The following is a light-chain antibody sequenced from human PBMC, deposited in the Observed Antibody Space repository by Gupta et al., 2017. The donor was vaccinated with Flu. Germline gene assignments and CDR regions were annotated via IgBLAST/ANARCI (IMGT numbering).Light chain of an antibody. CDR2: DVT. CDR1: STVVGSSNR. Sequence: QSAPTQPRSVSGSPWQSVTISCSGTSTVVGSSNRVSWYEQRPGKAPKLILYDVTERPSGVPDRFSGSKSGNTASLTFSGLQADDEADYYCSSHAGRVTWVFGTGTTVTVL. J-gene: IGLJ1*01. CDR3: SSHAGRVTWV. V-gene: IGLV2-11*01.